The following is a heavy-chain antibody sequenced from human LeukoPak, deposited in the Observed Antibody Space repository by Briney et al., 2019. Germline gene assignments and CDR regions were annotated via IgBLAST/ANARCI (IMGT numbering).Heavy chain of an antibody. J-gene: IGHJ4*02. CDR2: INEDGNAR. CDR3: ARVGYTHWSIDD. D-gene: IGHD5-12*01. CDR1: GFTFGQYW. Sequence: GSLRLSCVASGFTFGQYWMTWVRQAPGKGLEWVANINEDGNARYYADSVKGRLTISRDNAKNSLSLQINSLRVEDTAVYYCARVGYTHWSIDDWGQGTLVTVSS. V-gene: IGHV3-7*01.